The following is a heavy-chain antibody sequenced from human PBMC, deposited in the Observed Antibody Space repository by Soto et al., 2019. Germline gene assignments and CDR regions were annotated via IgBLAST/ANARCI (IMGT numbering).Heavy chain of an antibody. V-gene: IGHV1-24*01. D-gene: IGHD6-13*01. J-gene: IGHJ5*02. Sequence: ASVKVSCKVSGYTLTELSMHWVRQAPGKGLEWMGGFDPEDGETIYAQKFQGRVTMTEDTSTDTAYMELSSLRSEDTAVYYCATILRIAAAANCFDPWGQGTLVTLSS. CDR1: GYTLTELS. CDR3: ATILRIAAAANCFDP. CDR2: FDPEDGET.